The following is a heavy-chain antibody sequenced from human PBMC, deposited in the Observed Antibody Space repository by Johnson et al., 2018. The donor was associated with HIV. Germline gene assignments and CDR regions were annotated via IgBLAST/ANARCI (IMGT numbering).Heavy chain of an antibody. J-gene: IGHJ3*02. CDR1: GFTVSSNY. V-gene: IGHV3-66*01. Sequence: VLLVESGGGLVQPGGSLRLSCAASGFTVSSNYMSWVRQAPGKGLEWVSVIYSGGSTYYADSVKGRFTISRDNSKNTLYLQMNSLRAEDTAVYYCARDRVGATAFDMWGQGTMVTVSS. D-gene: IGHD1-26*01. CDR2: IYSGGST. CDR3: ARDRVGATAFDM.